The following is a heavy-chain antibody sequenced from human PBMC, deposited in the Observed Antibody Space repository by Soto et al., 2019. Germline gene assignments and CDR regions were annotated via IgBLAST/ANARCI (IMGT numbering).Heavy chain of an antibody. CDR2: FYWNDDK. CDR3: AHRPTSTDDFSFDY. J-gene: IGHJ4*02. V-gene: IGHV2-5*01. D-gene: IGHD2-21*02. Sequence: QITLTESGPTLVTPTQTLTLTCSFSGFSLTTSGVALGWFRQPPGKAPEWLALFYWNDDKRYSPSLRSRLTVTGDSSKNQVVLTLANVDPVDSGTYYCAHRPTSTDDFSFDYWGQGTLFTVSS. CDR1: GFSLTTSGVA.